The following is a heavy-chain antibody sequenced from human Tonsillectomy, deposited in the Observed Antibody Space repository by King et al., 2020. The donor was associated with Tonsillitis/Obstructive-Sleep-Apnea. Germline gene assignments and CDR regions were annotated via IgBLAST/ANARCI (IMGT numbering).Heavy chain of an antibody. Sequence: QLVQSGGGLVQPGGSLRLSCAASGFTFSSYWMSWVRQAPGKGLEWVANIKQDGSEKYYVDSVKGRFTISRDNAKNSLYLQMNSLGAEDTAVYYCASHSGYSSSWPNDFDYWGQGTLVTVSS. V-gene: IGHV3-7*01. CDR1: GFTFSSYW. J-gene: IGHJ4*02. D-gene: IGHD6-13*01. CDR3: ASHSGYSSSWPNDFDY. CDR2: IKQDGSEK.